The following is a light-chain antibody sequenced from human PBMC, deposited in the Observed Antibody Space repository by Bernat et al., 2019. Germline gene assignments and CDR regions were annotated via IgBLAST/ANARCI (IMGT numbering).Light chain of an antibody. CDR2: DAS. J-gene: IGKJ4*01. Sequence: EIVLTQSPATLSLSPGERATLSCRASQSVSSYLAWYQHKPGQAPRLLIYDASNRATGIPARFSGSGSGTDFTLTISSLEPEDFAVYYCQQSSNWPSFGGGTKVEIK. CDR3: QQSSNWPS. V-gene: IGKV3-11*01. CDR1: QSVSSY.